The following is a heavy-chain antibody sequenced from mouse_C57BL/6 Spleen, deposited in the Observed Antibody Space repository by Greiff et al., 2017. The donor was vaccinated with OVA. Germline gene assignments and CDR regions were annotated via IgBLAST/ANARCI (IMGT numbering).Heavy chain of an antibody. CDR2: IDPENGDT. CDR1: GFNIQDDY. CDR3: TTRTTVVETGYCAV. J-gene: IGHJ1*03. V-gene: IGHV14-4*01. D-gene: IGHD1-1*01. Sequence: VQLQQSGAELVRPGASVKLSCTASGFNIQDDYMHWVKQRPEQGLEWIGWIDPENGDTEYASKFQGKATITADTSSNTAYLQLSSPTSENTAVYFCTTRTTVVETGYCAVWGTGTPVTVSA.